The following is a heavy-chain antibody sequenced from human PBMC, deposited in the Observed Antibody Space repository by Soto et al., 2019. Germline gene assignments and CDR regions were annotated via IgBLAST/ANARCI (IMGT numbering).Heavy chain of an antibody. CDR3: ARDKSDGSGWYLPIDY. Sequence: GGSLRLSCAASGFTFGSYSMNWVRQAPGKGLEWVSSISSSSSYIYYADSVKGRFTISRDNAKNSLYLQMNSLRAEDTAVYYCARDKSDGSGWYLPIDYWGQGTLVTVYS. J-gene: IGHJ4*02. CDR2: ISSSSSYI. CDR1: GFTFGSYS. V-gene: IGHV3-21*01. D-gene: IGHD6-19*01.